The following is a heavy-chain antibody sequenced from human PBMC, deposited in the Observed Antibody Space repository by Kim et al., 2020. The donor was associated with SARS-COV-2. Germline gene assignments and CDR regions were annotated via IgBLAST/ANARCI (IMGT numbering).Heavy chain of an antibody. Sequence: GGSLRLSCAASGFTFSSYAMSWVRQAPGKGLEWVSAISGSGGSTYYADSVKGRFTISRDNSKNTLYLQMNSLRAEDTAVYYCAKTAYCSSTSCFPDAFDIWGQGTMVTVSS. CDR1: GFTFSSYA. D-gene: IGHD2-2*01. J-gene: IGHJ3*02. V-gene: IGHV3-23*01. CDR2: ISGSGGST. CDR3: AKTAYCSSTSCFPDAFDI.